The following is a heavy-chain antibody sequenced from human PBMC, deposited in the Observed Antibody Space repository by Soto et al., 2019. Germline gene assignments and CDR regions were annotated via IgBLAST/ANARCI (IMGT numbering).Heavy chain of an antibody. CDR1: GYTFTNYD. CDR3: ARSGLPDPVVVVGHTPFDP. V-gene: IGHV1-18*01. CDR2: ISAYNGDT. Sequence: QVQLVQSGAEVKKPGASVKVSCKASGYTFTNYDINWVRQAPGQVLEWMGWISAYNGDTNYAQKLQGRVTMTTDTSTSTAYIELRSLRSDDTAVYYCARSGLPDPVVVVGHTPFDPWGQGTLVTVSS. D-gene: IGHD2-15*01. J-gene: IGHJ5*02.